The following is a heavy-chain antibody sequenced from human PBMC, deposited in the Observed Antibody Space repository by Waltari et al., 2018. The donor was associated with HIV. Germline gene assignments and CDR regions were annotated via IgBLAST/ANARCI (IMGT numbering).Heavy chain of an antibody. J-gene: IGHJ4*02. CDR3: ARTFRGKGFDY. CDR1: NGSISSYY. V-gene: IGHV4-59*01. D-gene: IGHD3-16*01. CDR2: IYYSGST. Sequence: QVQLQESGPGLVKPSETLSLSCTVSNGSISSYYWSWIRQPPGKGLEWIGYIYYSGSTSYNPSLKSRVTISVDTSKNQFSLNQSSVTAADTAVYYCARTFRGKGFDYWGQGTLVSVSS.